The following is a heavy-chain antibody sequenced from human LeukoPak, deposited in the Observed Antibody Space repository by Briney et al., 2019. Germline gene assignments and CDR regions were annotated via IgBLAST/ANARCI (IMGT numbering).Heavy chain of an antibody. V-gene: IGHV3-30-3*01. D-gene: IGHD4-11*01. J-gene: IGHJ4*02. Sequence: GGSLRLSCAASGFTFSSYAMHWVRQAPGKGLEWVAVISYDGSNKYYADSVKGRFTISRDNAKNSLYLQMNSLRAEDTAVYYCARDSHDYSNLYYFDYWGQGTLSPSPQ. CDR2: ISYDGSNK. CDR1: GFTFSSYA. CDR3: ARDSHDYSNLYYFDY.